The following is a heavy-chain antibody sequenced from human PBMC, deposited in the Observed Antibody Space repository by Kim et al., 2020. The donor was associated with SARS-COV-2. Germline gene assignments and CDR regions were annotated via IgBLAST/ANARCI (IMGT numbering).Heavy chain of an antibody. J-gene: IGHJ4*02. CDR2: TYYRSKWYN. CDR1: GDSVSSNSAA. CDR3: ARALKERVTVVRAFDS. Sequence: SQTLSLTCAISGDSVSSNSAAWNWIRQSPSRGLEWLGRTYYRSKWYNDYAISVKSRITINPDTSKNQFSLQLNSVTPEDTAVYYCARALKERVTVVRAFDSWGQGTLVTVSS. V-gene: IGHV6-1*01. D-gene: IGHD3-10*01.